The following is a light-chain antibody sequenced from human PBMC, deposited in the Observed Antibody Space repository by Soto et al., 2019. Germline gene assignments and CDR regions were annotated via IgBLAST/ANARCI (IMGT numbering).Light chain of an antibody. CDR3: QQYSISRT. CDR1: ESVSTN. Sequence: EIEMTQSPATLSLAPGERVTLSCRASESVSTNLAWYQQKAGQAPRLLIYGASTRATGIPARFSGSGSGTEFTLTISGLQYEYFAVYYCQQYSISRTFGQGTKVDI. J-gene: IGKJ1*01. CDR2: GAS. V-gene: IGKV3-15*01.